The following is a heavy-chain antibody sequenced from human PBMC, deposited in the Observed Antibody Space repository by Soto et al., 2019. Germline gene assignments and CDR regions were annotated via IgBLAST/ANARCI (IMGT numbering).Heavy chain of an antibody. D-gene: IGHD2-15*01. J-gene: IGHJ6*02. V-gene: IGHV1-69*12. CDR2: IMPIFRAP. CDR3: ASWLKGPDIGNYYYGMDV. Sequence: QVQLVRSGAKVKKPGSSVKVSCKASGGAFSDYAFSWVRQAPGQGLEWLGGIMPIFRAPDYAQKFQGRVTITADEFTRTAYMEMNSLRSEDTAVYYCASWLKGPDIGNYYYGMDVWGQGTTVTVS. CDR1: GGAFSDYA.